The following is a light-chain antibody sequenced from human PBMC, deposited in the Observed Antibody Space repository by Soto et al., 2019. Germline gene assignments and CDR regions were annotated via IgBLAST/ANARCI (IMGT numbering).Light chain of an antibody. J-gene: IGLJ2*01. V-gene: IGLV2-8*01. Sequence: QSALTQPPSASGSHGQSVTISCTGTSSEVGGYNYVSWYQQHPGKAHKLMIYEFSKRPSGVPDRFSGSKSGNTASLTVSGLQAEDEAYYDCSSYAGSNNVVFGGGTKLTVL. CDR1: SSEVGGYNY. CDR3: SSYAGSNNVV. CDR2: EFS.